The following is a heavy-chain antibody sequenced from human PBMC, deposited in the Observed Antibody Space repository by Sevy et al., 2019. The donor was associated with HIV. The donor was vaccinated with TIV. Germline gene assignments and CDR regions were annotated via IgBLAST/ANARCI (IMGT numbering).Heavy chain of an antibody. D-gene: IGHD6-13*01. CDR2: ISYDESTK. V-gene: IGHV3-30-3*02. Sequence: GGSLRLSCAASVFDFSSYPMHWVRQAPGKGLEWVSVISYDESTKHYGDSVKGRFTVSRDNSKNTLYLQMNSLTEEDTAVYYCARQGSSWTFDPWGQGTLVTVSS. CDR1: VFDFSSYP. CDR3: ARQGSSWTFDP. J-gene: IGHJ5*02.